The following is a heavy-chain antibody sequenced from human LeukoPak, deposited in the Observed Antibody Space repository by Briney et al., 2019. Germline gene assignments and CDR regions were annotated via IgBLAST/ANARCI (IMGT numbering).Heavy chain of an antibody. J-gene: IGHJ4*02. CDR2: ISGVGGGT. D-gene: IGHD6-19*01. CDR3: AISRGAVAGAPVY. CDR1: GFTFSSYA. Sequence: GSLILSCAASGFTFSSYAMSWVRQPQGDGREWVSAISGVGGGTYYAASVKCRFTISRDNSKNTLYLQMNSLRAEHRAVYYCAISRGAVAGAPVYWGQGNLVTASS. V-gene: IGHV3-23*01.